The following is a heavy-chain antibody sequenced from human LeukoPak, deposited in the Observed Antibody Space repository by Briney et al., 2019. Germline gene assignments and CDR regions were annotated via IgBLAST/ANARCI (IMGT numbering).Heavy chain of an antibody. Sequence: GGSLRLSCAASEFTFSNYAMNWVRQAPGKGLEWVSGISGGGGSTYYADSVKGRFTISRDNSKNTLYLQMNSLRAEDTAVYYCAKSAVTTLWSFDYWGQGTLVTVSS. CDR2: ISGGGGST. D-gene: IGHD4-17*01. CDR1: EFTFSNYA. J-gene: IGHJ4*02. V-gene: IGHV3-23*01. CDR3: AKSAVTTLWSFDY.